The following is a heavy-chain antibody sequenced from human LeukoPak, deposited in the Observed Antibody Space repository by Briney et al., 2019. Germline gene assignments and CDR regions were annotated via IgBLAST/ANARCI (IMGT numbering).Heavy chain of an antibody. V-gene: IGHV3-23*01. Sequence: GGSLRLSCAASGFTFSSYGMSWVRQAPGKGLEWVSAISGSGGSTYYADSVKGRFTISRDNAKNTLYLQMNSLRAEDTAVYYCARGADSGYSSDNWGQGTLVSVSS. D-gene: IGHD3-9*01. CDR2: ISGSGGST. CDR1: GFTFSSYG. CDR3: ARGADSGYSSDN. J-gene: IGHJ4*02.